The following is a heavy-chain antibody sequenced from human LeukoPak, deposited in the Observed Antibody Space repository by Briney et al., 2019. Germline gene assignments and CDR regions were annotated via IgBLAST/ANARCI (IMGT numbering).Heavy chain of an antibody. CDR1: GFTVSSNY. CDR3: ARVIGYSYDFDY. J-gene: IGHJ4*02. CDR2: IYSGGST. Sequence: GGSLRLSCAASGFTVSSNYMSWVRQAPGKGLEWVSVIYSGGSTYYADSVKGRSTISRDNSKNTLYLQMNSLRAEDTAVYYCARVIGYSYDFDYWGQGTLVTVSS. D-gene: IGHD5-18*01. V-gene: IGHV3-66*01.